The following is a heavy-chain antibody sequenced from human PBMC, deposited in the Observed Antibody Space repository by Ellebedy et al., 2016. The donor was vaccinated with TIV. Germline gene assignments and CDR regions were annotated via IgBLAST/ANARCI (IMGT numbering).Heavy chain of an antibody. D-gene: IGHD3-16*01. V-gene: IGHV1-46*02. CDR3: TREKSGGNFDY. Sequence: ASVKVSCXASRYTFNNYDINWVRQAPGQGLAWMGIIKTRDGVTNYAQKIQGGLTMTRDTSTNTVYMELSSLRSEDAAVYYCTREKSGGNFDYWGQGTLVTVSS. CDR2: IKTRDGVT. J-gene: IGHJ4*02. CDR1: RYTFNNYD.